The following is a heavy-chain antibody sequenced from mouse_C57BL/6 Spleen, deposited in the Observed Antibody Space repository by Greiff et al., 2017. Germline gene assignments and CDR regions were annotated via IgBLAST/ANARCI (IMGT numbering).Heavy chain of an antibody. D-gene: IGHD1-1*01. Sequence: QVQLQQPGAELVMPGASVKLSCKASGYTFTSYWMHWVKQRPGQGLEWIGEIDPSDSYTNYNQKFKGKATLTVDKSSSTAYMQLSSLTSEDSAVYYCGTCYGTPYWYFDVWGTGTTVTVSS. J-gene: IGHJ1*03. CDR2: IDPSDSYT. CDR3: GTCYGTPYWYFDV. CDR1: GYTFTSYW. V-gene: IGHV1-69*01.